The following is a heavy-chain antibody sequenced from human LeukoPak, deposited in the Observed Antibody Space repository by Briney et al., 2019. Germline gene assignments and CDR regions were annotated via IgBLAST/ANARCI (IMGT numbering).Heavy chain of an antibody. CDR1: GYTFTSYA. CDR2: ISAFNGNT. CDR3: AREPGLARSTFFDY. Sequence: ASVKVSCKASGYTFTSYAMHWVRQAPGQRLEWMGWISAFNGNTNYAQKFRGRVTMTTEASTSTAYMELRSLRSDDTAFYYCAREPGLARSTFFDYWGQGTLVTVST. D-gene: IGHD3-16*01. V-gene: IGHV1-3*01. J-gene: IGHJ4*02.